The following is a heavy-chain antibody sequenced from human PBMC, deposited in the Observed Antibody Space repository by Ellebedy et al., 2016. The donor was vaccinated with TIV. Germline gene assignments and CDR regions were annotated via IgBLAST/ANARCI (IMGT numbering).Heavy chain of an antibody. D-gene: IGHD3-10*01. CDR2: IYYSGST. Sequence: MPSETLSLTCTASGVSISSYYWSWIRQPPGKGLEWNGYIYYSGSTNYNPSLNSRVTISVDTSKNQFSLKLSSVTAADTAVYYCARERKVVRGPTERRVWFDPWGQGTLVTVSS. V-gene: IGHV4-59*01. CDR1: GVSISSYY. CDR3: ARERKVVRGPTERRVWFDP. J-gene: IGHJ5*02.